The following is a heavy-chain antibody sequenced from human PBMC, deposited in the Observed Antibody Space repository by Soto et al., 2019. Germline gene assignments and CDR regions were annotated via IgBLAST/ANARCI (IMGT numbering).Heavy chain of an antibody. CDR3: ARGRGVDI. D-gene: IGHD3-10*01. CDR2: ISYSGST. V-gene: IGHV4-59*01. J-gene: IGHJ3*02. Sequence: QVQLQESGPGLVKPSETLSLTCTVSGGSISSSYWSWIRQPPGKGLEWIGYISYSGSTSYNPSLKSRLTISVATSKNQSSLRLSSVTAADTAVYYCARGRGVDIWGRGTMVTVSS. CDR1: GGSISSSY.